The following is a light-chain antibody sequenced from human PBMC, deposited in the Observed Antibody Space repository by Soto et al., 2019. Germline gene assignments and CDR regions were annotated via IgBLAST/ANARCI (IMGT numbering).Light chain of an antibody. Sequence: QSALTQPPSASGSHGQSVSISCTGTSSDVGAYNYVSWYQQLPGKAPKLIIYEVSKRPSGVPDRFSGSKSGNTASLTVSRLQAEDEADYYCTSYAGTYSFFYVFGTGTKVTVL. CDR3: TSYAGTYSFFYV. CDR2: EVS. J-gene: IGLJ1*01. V-gene: IGLV2-8*01. CDR1: SSDVGAYNY.